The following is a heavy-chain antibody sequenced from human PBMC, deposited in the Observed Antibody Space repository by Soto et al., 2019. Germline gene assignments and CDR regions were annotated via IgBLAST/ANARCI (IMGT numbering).Heavy chain of an antibody. CDR1: GFTFSDYD. CDR3: ARDRRGVLDP. J-gene: IGHJ5*02. V-gene: IGHV3-23*01. Sequence: GESLKISCAASGFTFSDYDMSWVRQAPGKGLEWVSAISASGRSAYYANSVKGRFTISRDNSKDTLNLQMNSLRVEDTAIFYCARDRRGVLDPWGQGIPVTVSS. CDR2: ISASGRSA.